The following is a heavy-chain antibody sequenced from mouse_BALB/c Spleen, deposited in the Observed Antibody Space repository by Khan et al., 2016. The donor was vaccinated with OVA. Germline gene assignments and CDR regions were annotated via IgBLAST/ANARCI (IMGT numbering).Heavy chain of an antibody. V-gene: IGHV1-4*01. D-gene: IGHD2-14*01. J-gene: IGHJ3*01. CDR2: INPSNSYT. CDR1: GYTFTSYT. CDR3: VRERAYYRSDGWFAY. Sequence: QIQLVQSGAELARPGASVKMSCKASGYTFTSYTMHWVKQRPGQGLEWIGYINPSNSYTNYNQQFKDKATLTADKSYSTAYMQLSSLTSDDSAIYYCVRERAYYRSDGWFAYWGQGTLVTVSA.